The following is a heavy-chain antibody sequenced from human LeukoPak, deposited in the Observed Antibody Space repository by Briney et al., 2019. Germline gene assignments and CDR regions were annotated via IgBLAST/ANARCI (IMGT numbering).Heavy chain of an antibody. CDR2: IKKDGSEK. CDR3: ARDLSGVTGYAYGRGIDY. CDR1: GFTFSNAW. Sequence: GGSLRLSCAASGFTFSNAWMSWVRQAPGKGLEWVANIKKDGSEKYYVDSVKGRFTISRDNAKTSLYLQMNSLRAEDTAVYYCARDLSGVTGYAYGRGIDYWGQGTLVTVSS. D-gene: IGHD5-18*01. V-gene: IGHV3-7*01. J-gene: IGHJ4*02.